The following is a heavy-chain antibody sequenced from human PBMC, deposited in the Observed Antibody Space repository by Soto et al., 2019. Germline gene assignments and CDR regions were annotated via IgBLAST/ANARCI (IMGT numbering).Heavy chain of an antibody. CDR2: ISYDGSNK. CDR1: GFTFSSYG. Sequence: LRLSCAASGFTFSSYGMHWVRQAPGKGLEWVAVISYDGSNKYYADSVKGRFTISRDNSKNTLYLQMNSLRAEDTAVYYCAKDQDTVVTREDNYYYGMDVWGQGTTVTVSS. V-gene: IGHV3-30*18. CDR3: AKDQDTVVTREDNYYYGMDV. D-gene: IGHD2-15*01. J-gene: IGHJ6*02.